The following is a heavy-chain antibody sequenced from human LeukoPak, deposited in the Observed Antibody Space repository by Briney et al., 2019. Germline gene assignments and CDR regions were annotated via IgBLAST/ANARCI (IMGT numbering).Heavy chain of an antibody. D-gene: IGHD3-10*01. J-gene: IGHJ4*02. CDR2: IANDGRDK. CDR3: ARDKRGGEGSYYFDY. CDR1: GFTFNTYP. V-gene: IGHV3-30*07. Sequence: PGRSLRLSCAASGFTFNTYPMHWVRQAPGKGLDWVAVIANDGRDKHYADSAKGRFTISRDNSKNTLYLQMNSLRAEDTAVYYCARDKRGGEGSYYFDYWGQGTLVTVSS.